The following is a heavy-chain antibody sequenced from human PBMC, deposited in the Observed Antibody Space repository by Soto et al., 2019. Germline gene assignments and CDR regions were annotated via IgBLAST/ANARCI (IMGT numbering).Heavy chain of an antibody. CDR2: IYYSGST. V-gene: IGHV4-31*03. D-gene: IGHD1-26*01. CDR1: GGSISSGGYY. Sequence: SETLSLTCTVSGGSISSGGYYWSWIRQHPGKGLEWIGYIYYSGSTNYNPSLKSRVTISVDTSKNQFSLKLSSVTAADTAVYYCARDRRGSYYYYGMDVWGQGTTVTVSS. J-gene: IGHJ6*02. CDR3: ARDRRGSYYYYGMDV.